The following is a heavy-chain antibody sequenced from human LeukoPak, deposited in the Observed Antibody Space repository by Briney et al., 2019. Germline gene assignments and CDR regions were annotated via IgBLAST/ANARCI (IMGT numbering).Heavy chain of an antibody. J-gene: IGHJ6*03. V-gene: IGHV3-66*02. CDR1: GFTVSSNY. D-gene: IGHD6-13*01. Sequence: GGSLRLSCAASGFTVSSNYMSWVRQAPGKGLEWVSVIYSGGSTYYADSVKGRFTISRDNSKNTLYLQMNSLRAEDTAVYYCARDRYSSSRYYYYYYMDVWGKGTTVTVSS. CDR2: IYSGGST. CDR3: ARDRYSSSRYYYYYYMDV.